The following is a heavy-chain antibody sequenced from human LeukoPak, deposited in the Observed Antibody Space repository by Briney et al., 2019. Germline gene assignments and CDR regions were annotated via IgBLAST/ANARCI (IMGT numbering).Heavy chain of an antibody. CDR3: ARFSYDYGDYGKKYYGMDV. CDR1: GGSISSYY. J-gene: IGHJ6*02. CDR2: IYYSGST. Sequence: SETLSLTCTVSGGSISSYYWSWIRQPPGKGLEWIGYIYYSGSTNYNPSLKSRVTISVDTSKNQFSLKLSSVTAADTAVYYCARFSYDYGDYGKKYYGMDVWGQGTTVTVSS. V-gene: IGHV4-59*01. D-gene: IGHD4-17*01.